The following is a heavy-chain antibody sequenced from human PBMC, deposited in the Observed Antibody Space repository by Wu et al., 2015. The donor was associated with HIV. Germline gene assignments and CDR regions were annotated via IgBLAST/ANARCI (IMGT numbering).Heavy chain of an antibody. V-gene: IGHV1-2*02. J-gene: IGHJ4*02. CDR3: LTAIDGIVY. CDR1: GYTFTAYY. D-gene: IGHD5-24*01. Sequence: VQLVQSGAELRKSGASAKVSCTATGYTFTAYYVHWVRQAPGQGLEWMGCINPQSDDTKYAQKFQGRVTMTRDTSTNTAYMELSGLTFDDTAMYYCLTAIDGIVYWGQGPLVTVSS. CDR2: INPQSDDT.